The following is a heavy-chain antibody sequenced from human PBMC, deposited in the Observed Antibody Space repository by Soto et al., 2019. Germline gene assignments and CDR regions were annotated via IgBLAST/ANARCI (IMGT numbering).Heavy chain of an antibody. CDR2: INTFTGGT. CDR1: GYTFTGYY. Sequence: QVQLEQSGAEVKKPGASVKVSCKASGYTFTGYYIHWVRQAPGQGLEWMGWINTFTGGTNSAQKFQARVTVTRYTSTSTAHMELNSLSSDDTAVYYCARDFSSTWLTFDSWGHGTLVTVSS. J-gene: IGHJ5*01. V-gene: IGHV1-2*02. CDR3: ARDFSSTWLTFDS. D-gene: IGHD6-13*01.